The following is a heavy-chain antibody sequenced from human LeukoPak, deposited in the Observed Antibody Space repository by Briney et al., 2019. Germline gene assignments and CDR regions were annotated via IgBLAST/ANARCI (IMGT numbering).Heavy chain of an antibody. CDR3: ARGEYGYNSYYFDY. Sequence: SETLSLTCTVSGGSIRSSYYYWGWIRQPPGKGLEWIGSIYDSGSTYYNPSLKGRVTISVDTSKNQFSLKLSSVTAADTAVYYCARGEYGYNSYYFDYWGQGTLVTVSS. CDR1: GGSIRSSYYY. CDR2: IYDSGST. J-gene: IGHJ4*02. D-gene: IGHD5-24*01. V-gene: IGHV4-39*07.